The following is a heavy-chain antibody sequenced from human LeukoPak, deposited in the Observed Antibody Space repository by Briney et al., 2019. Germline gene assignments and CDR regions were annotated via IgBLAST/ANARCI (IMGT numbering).Heavy chain of an antibody. Sequence: GGSLRLSCAASGFTFSDYYMSWIRRAPGKGLEWVSYISSSGSTIYYADSVKGRFTISRDNAKNSLYLQMNSLRAEDTAVYYCESGSYYAQTFDYWGQGTLVTVSS. CDR1: GFTFSDYY. CDR2: ISSSGSTI. D-gene: IGHD1-26*01. J-gene: IGHJ4*02. V-gene: IGHV3-11*01. CDR3: ESGSYYAQTFDY.